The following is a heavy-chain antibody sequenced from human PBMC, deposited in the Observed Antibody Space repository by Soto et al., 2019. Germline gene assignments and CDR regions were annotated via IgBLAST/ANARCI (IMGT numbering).Heavy chain of an antibody. J-gene: IGHJ6*02. Sequence: VQLLESGGGLVQPGGSLRLSCAASGFTFSSYAMSWVRQAPGKGLEWVSSISGSAGNTFYADFVKGLFTISRDNSKNTLYVQMNSLRAEDTAVYYCAKDRGSGSYSHYYYGMDVWGQGTTVTVSS. CDR1: GFTFSSYA. CDR2: ISGSAGNT. CDR3: AKDRGSGSYSHYYYGMDV. D-gene: IGHD3-10*01. V-gene: IGHV3-23*01.